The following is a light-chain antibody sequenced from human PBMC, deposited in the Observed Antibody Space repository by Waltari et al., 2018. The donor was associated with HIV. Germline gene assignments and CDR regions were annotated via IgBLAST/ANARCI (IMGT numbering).Light chain of an antibody. CDR2: DVS. V-gene: IGLV2-11*01. Sequence: QSAMTQPRSVSGSPGQSVTISCTGTSSDIGVYKYVLWYQQHPGKAPKLMIYDVSKRPSGVPDRFSGSKSGNTASLTISGLQAEDEADYYCCSYAGSYTFSFGGGTKLTVL. J-gene: IGLJ3*02. CDR1: SSDIGVYKY. CDR3: CSYAGSYTFS.